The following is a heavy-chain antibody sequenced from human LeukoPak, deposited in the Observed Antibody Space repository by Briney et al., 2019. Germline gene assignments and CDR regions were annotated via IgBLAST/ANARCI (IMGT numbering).Heavy chain of an antibody. V-gene: IGHV3-23*01. CDR1: GFTFSTYA. Sequence: PGRSLKLSCAASGFTFSTYAMTWVRQAPGKGPEWVSGISDGGSTYYADSVKGRFTISRDNSKNTMYLQMNSLRAEDTARYYCARDHTIQAFDIWGQGTMVTVSS. CDR2: ISDGGST. CDR3: ARDHTIQAFDI. D-gene: IGHD3-3*01. J-gene: IGHJ3*02.